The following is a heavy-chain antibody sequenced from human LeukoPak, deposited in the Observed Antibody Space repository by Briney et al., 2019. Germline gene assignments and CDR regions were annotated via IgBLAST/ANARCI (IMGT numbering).Heavy chain of an antibody. V-gene: IGHV3-23*01. Sequence: GGSLRLSCAASGFTFSSYAMSWVRQAPGKGLEWVSAISGSGGSTYYADSVKGRFTISRDNSKNTLYLQMNSLRAEDTAVYYCEKEGGRDGYISDAFDIWGQGTMVTVSS. J-gene: IGHJ3*02. CDR1: GFTFSSYA. D-gene: IGHD5-24*01. CDR3: EKEGGRDGYISDAFDI. CDR2: ISGSGGST.